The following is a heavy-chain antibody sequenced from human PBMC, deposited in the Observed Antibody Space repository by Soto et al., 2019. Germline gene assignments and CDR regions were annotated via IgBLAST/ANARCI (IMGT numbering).Heavy chain of an antibody. J-gene: IGHJ5*02. V-gene: IGHV2-5*02. CDR1: GFSLTTSGVG. CDR2: IYWDDDK. D-gene: IGHD4-17*01. Sequence: QITLKESGPTLVKPTQTLTLTCTFSGFSLTTSGVGVGWIRQPPGKALEWLALIYWDDDKRYSPSLKSRLTTTKNTSKNRVVLKMPNMPPPTTPTFFWAHRTTTVTWWFDPWGQGTLVTVSS. CDR3: AHRTTTVTWWFDP.